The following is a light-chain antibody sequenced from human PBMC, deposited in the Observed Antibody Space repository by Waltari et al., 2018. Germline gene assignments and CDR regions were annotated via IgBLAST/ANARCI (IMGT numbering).Light chain of an antibody. Sequence: EVVLTQSPATLSVSPGERATLSCRASQSIASNLAWYQQKPGHAPRLLLYYASTRATGIPARFSGSGSGTEFTLTISSLQSEDFAVYYCQQYNNWPITFGQGTRLEIK. CDR2: YAS. CDR1: QSIASN. V-gene: IGKV3-15*01. J-gene: IGKJ5*01. CDR3: QQYNNWPIT.